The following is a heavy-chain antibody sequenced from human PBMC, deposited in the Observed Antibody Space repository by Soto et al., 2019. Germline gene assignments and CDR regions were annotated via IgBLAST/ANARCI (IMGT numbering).Heavy chain of an antibody. J-gene: IGHJ2*01. CDR1: GFTVSSNY. CDR2: LYSDGTT. V-gene: IGHV3-53*01. CDR3: ARIKEAGGDYRWYFDL. Sequence: GGSLRLSCAASGFTVSSNYMNWVRQAPGKGLEWVSVLYSDGTTYYADSVKGRFTISRDNSKNTLYFQMNSLRAEDTAVYYCARIKEAGGDYRWYFDLWGRGTLVTVSS. D-gene: IGHD4-17*01.